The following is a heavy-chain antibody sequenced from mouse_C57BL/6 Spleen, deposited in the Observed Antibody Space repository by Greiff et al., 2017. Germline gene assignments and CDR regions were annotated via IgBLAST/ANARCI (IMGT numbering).Heavy chain of an antibody. D-gene: IGHD4-1*01. CDR1: GYTFTTYP. CDR3: ARPGKDYYAMDY. J-gene: IGHJ4*01. V-gene: IGHV1-47*01. Sequence: VKLVESGAELVKPGASVKMSCKASGYTFTTYPIEWMKQNHGKSLEWIGNFHPYNDDTKYNEKFKGKATLTVEKSSSTVYLELSRLTSDDSAVYYCARPGKDYYAMDYWGQGTSVTVSS. CDR2: FHPYNDDT.